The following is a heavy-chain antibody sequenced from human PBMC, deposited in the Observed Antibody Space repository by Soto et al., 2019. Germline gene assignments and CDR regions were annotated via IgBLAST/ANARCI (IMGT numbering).Heavy chain of an antibody. CDR3: ARKSTMAVRGLFRYHSYGLDV. CDR1: VGSFSGYY. CDR2: INHSGTS. D-gene: IGHD3-10*01. J-gene: IGHJ6*02. V-gene: IGHV4-34*01. Sequence: PSETLSLTGAVYVGSFSGYYWNWIRQSPGKGLECIGEINHSGTSNYNPSLNSRVTISVDTSKNQLSLQLRYVTAADTAVYYCARKSTMAVRGLFRYHSYGLDVWGQGTTVTVSS.